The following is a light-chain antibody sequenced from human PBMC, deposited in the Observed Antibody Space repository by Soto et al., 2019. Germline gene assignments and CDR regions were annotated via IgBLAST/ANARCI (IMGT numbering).Light chain of an antibody. CDR1: SSDVGGYNY. J-gene: IGLJ2*01. CDR3: CSYVGWYSLI. Sequence: QSALTQPRSVSGSPGQSVTISCTGISSDVGGYNYVSWYQQHPGKAPKLMIFDVSKRPSGVPDRFAGSKSGNTASLTISGLQAEDEADYYCCSYVGWYSLIFGGGTKVTVL. CDR2: DVS. V-gene: IGLV2-11*01.